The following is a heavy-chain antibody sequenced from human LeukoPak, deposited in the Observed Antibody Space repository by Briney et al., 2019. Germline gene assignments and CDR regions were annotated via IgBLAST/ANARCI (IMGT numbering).Heavy chain of an antibody. CDR1: GGTFSSYA. CDR3: ARSPTHYGDYHGDY. V-gene: IGHV1-69*13. D-gene: IGHD4-17*01. Sequence: GASVKVSCKASGGTFSSYAISWVRQAPGQGLEWMGGIIPIFGTANYAQKFQGRVTITADESTSTAYMELSSLRSEDTAVYYCARSPTHYGDYHGDYGGQGTLVTVSS. J-gene: IGHJ4*02. CDR2: IIPIFGTA.